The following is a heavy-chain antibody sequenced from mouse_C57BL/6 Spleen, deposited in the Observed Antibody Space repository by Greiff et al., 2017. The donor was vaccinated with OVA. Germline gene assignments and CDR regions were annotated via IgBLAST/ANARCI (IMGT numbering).Heavy chain of an antibody. D-gene: IGHD1-1*01. CDR2: IDPSDSYT. J-gene: IGHJ3*01. Sequence: QVQLQQPGAELVRPGTSVKLSCKASGYTFTSYWMHWVKQRPGQGLEWIGVIDPSDSYTNYNQKFKGKATLTVDTSSSTAYMQLSSLTSEDSAVYYCASHYYGSSYRFAYWGKGTLVTVSA. V-gene: IGHV1-59*01. CDR3: ASHYYGSSYRFAY. CDR1: GYTFTSYW.